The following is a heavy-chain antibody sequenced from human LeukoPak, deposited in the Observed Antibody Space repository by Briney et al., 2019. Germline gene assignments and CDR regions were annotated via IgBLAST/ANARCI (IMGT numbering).Heavy chain of an antibody. CDR1: GGSFSGYY. CDR3: ARGQDIVVVPAAISLGGFDY. CDR2: INHSGST. J-gene: IGHJ4*02. Sequence: SETLSLTCAVYGGSFSGYYWSWIRQPPGKGLEWIGEINHSGSTNYNPSLKSRVTISVDTSKNQFSLKLSSVTAADTAVYYCARGQDIVVVPAAISLGGFDYWGQGTLVTVSS. V-gene: IGHV4-34*01. D-gene: IGHD2-2*02.